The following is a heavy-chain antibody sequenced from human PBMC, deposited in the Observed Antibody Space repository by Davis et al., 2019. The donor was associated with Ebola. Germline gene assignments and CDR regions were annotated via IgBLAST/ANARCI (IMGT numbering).Heavy chain of an antibody. Sequence: ASVKVSCKASGFIFTDYYMHWVRQAPGQGPEWMGWISLNSGGTKYSHKFQGRVTMTRDTSINTAHMELSGLRSDDTALYYCARDDKVMHFDYWGQGTLVTVSS. CDR1: GFIFTDYY. CDR3: ARDDKVMHFDY. D-gene: IGHD3-16*01. V-gene: IGHV1-2*02. CDR2: ISLNSGGT. J-gene: IGHJ4*02.